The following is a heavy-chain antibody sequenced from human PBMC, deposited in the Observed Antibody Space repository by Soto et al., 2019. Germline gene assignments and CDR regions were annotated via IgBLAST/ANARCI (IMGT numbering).Heavy chain of an antibody. V-gene: IGHV3-23*01. CDR3: AKDAISGDGIWLMDS. CDR2: LLRSGSSA. CDR1: GFTFRNCA. Sequence: PGGSLRLSCAASGFTFRNCAMTWARQAPGKGLEWVSSLLRSGSSAYYADSVRGRFTISSDTSANSLYLQMDNLRAEDTAIYYCAKDAISGDGIWLMDSSGQGTVVTVSS. D-gene: IGHD4-17*01. J-gene: IGHJ5*02.